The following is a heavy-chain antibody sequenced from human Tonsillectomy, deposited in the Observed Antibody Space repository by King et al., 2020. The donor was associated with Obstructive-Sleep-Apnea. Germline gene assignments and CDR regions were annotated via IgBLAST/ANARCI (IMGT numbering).Heavy chain of an antibody. J-gene: IGHJ6*02. CDR2: IDPSDSYT. D-gene: IGHD3-22*01. CDR3: ATVMTGREVEYGRSITTLYGMDV. CDR1: GYSFTSYW. Sequence: EVQLVQSGAEVKKPGESLRISCKGSGYSFTSYWISWVRQMPGKGLEWMGRIDPSDSYTNYSPSFQGHVTISADKSITTAYLQWTSLKASDTAMYYCATVMTGREVEYGRSITTLYGMDVWGQGTTVTVSS. V-gene: IGHV5-10-1*03.